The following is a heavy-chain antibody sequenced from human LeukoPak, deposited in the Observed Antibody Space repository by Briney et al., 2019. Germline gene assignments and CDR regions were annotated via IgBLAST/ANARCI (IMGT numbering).Heavy chain of an antibody. J-gene: IGHJ6*03. Sequence: SSETLSLTCAVYGGSFSGYYWSWIRQPPGKGLEWIGEINHSGSTNYNPSLKSRVTISVDTSKNQFSLKLSSVTAADTAVYYCARQTGYDFWSGYLTPYYYYYYMDVWGKGTTVTVSS. D-gene: IGHD3-3*01. CDR2: INHSGST. CDR3: ARQTGYDFWSGYLTPYYYYYYMDV. CDR1: GGSFSGYY. V-gene: IGHV4-34*01.